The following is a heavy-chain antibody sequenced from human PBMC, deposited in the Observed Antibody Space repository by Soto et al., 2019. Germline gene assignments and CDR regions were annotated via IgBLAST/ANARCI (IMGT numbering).Heavy chain of an antibody. D-gene: IGHD6-13*01. CDR1: GGSFSGYY. V-gene: IGHV4-34*01. CDR3: AREGGSSWYDY. J-gene: IGHJ4*02. Sequence: PSETLSLTCAVYGGSFSGYYWSWIRQPPGKGLEWIGEINHSGSTNYNPSLKSRVTISVDTSKNQFSLKLSSVTAADTAVYYCAREGGSSWYDYWGQGTLVTVSS. CDR2: INHSGST.